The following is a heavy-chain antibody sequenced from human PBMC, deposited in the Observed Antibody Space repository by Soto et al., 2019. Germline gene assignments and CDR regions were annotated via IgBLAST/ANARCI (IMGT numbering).Heavy chain of an antibody. Sequence: QEQLVQSAAEVKKPGAPVKASCKASGYTFTNYNINRVRQATGQGLEWMGWMNPNTGNTGYAEKFQGRVTMTRNSSINTAYMELSGLRSDDTAVYYCAREAASDPSFYYHYMDVWGKGTTVTVSS. J-gene: IGHJ6*03. CDR3: AREAASDPSFYYHYMDV. CDR2: MNPNTGNT. V-gene: IGHV1-8*01. CDR1: GYTFTNYN. D-gene: IGHD6-25*01.